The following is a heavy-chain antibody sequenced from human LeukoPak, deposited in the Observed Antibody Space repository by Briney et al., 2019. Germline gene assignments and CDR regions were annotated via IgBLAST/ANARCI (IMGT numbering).Heavy chain of an antibody. CDR3: ARDPYGDYVTGYFQH. CDR1: GFTFSGYW. V-gene: IGHV3-7*03. Sequence: GGSLRLSCAASGFTFSGYWMSWVRQTPEKGLEWVANIKQDGYEKYYVDSVKGRFTISRDNAKNSLYLQMSSLRADDTAVYYCARDPYGDYVTGYFQHWGQGTLVTVSS. D-gene: IGHD4-17*01. J-gene: IGHJ1*01. CDR2: IKQDGYEK.